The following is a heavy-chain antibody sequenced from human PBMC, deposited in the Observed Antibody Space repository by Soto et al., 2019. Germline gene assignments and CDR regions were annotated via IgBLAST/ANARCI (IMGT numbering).Heavy chain of an antibody. CDR3: AHRRPYSNSPEYFFDY. Sequence: QITLKESGPTLVKPTQTLTLTCTFSGFSLSTSGVDVGWIRQPPGKALEWLALIYWDDDKRYSPSLKSRLTITKEPYQNQVVLTLTNMDPLDTATYYCAHRRPYSNSPEYFFDYWGQGTLVTVSS. CDR2: IYWDDDK. J-gene: IGHJ4*02. D-gene: IGHD6-6*01. V-gene: IGHV2-5*02. CDR1: GFSLSTSGVD.